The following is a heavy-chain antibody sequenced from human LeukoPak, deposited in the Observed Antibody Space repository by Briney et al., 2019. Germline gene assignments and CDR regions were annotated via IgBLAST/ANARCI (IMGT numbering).Heavy chain of an antibody. CDR2: ISAYNGNT. CDR3: ARGVRGTTGILPSLFDY. J-gene: IGHJ4*02. CDR1: GYTFTSYG. Sequence: ASVKVSCKASGYTFTSYGISWVRQAPGQGLEWMGWISAYNGNTNYAQKLQGRVTMTTDTSTSTAYMELRSLRSDDTAVYYCARGVRGTTGILPSLFDYWGQGTLVTVPS. D-gene: IGHD1-1*01. V-gene: IGHV1-18*04.